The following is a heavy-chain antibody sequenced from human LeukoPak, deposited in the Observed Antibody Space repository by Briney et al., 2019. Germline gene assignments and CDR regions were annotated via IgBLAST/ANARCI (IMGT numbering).Heavy chain of an antibody. Sequence: GGSLRLSCAASGFTFSFYDMTWVRQAPGTGLEWVSSISRNSNYRFSAGSVRGRFIISRDDAKNSLFLDMNRLSGEDTGIYYCARIGPGTDVYNSFDSWGQGTLVTVSS. CDR3: ARIGPGTDVYNSFDS. CDR1: GFTFSFYD. CDR2: ISRNSNYR. V-gene: IGHV3-21*01. D-gene: IGHD5-24*01. J-gene: IGHJ4*02.